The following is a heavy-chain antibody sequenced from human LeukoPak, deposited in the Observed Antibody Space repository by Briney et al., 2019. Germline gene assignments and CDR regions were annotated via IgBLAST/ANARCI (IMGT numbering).Heavy chain of an antibody. Sequence: GGSLRLSCTASGFTFSNYWMSWVRQAPGKGLEWVANIKQDGSEKYYVDSVKGRFTISRDNAKNSLYLQMNSLRAEDTAVYYCARDRGWRSSGYYLYYFDFWGQGTLVTVSS. CDR3: ARDRGWRSSGYYLYYFDF. D-gene: IGHD3-22*01. CDR2: IKQDGSEK. V-gene: IGHV3-7*01. CDR1: GFTFSNYW. J-gene: IGHJ4*02.